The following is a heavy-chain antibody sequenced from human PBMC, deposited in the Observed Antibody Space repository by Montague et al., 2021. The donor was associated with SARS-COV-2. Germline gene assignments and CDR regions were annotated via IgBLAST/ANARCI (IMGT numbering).Heavy chain of an antibody. CDR2: KYYSGST. CDR1: GASISSRSYY. Sequence: SETLSLTCTVSGASISSRSYYWGWIRQPPGKGLEWIGFKYYSGSTYYNPNLKSRVTISVDTSKNQFSLKLSSVTAADTALYYCATRPSSITIFGVVQGYYFDDWGQGTLVTVSS. CDR3: ATRPSSITIFGVVQGYYFDD. V-gene: IGHV4-39*01. D-gene: IGHD3-3*01. J-gene: IGHJ4*02.